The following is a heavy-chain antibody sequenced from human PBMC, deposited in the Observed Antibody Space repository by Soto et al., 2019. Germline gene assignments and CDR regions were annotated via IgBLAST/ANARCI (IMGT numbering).Heavy chain of an antibody. V-gene: IGHV4-59*01. CDR1: GGSISSYY. CDR2: IYYSRST. J-gene: IGHJ4*02. CDR3: ARAYDILTGWVFDY. Sequence: SETLSLTCTVSGGSISSYYWSWIRQPPGKGLEWIGYIYYSRSTNYNPSLKSRVTISVDTSKNQFSLKLSSVTAADTAVYYCARAYDILTGWVFDYWGQGTLVTVS. D-gene: IGHD3-9*01.